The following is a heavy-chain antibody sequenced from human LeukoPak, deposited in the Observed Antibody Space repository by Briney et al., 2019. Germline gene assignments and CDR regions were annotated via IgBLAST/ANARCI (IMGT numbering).Heavy chain of an antibody. Sequence: PSETLSLTCTVSGGSISSYYWNWIRQPPGKGLEWIGYIYYSGNTNYNPSLKSRVTLSVDTSKNQFSLRLTSVTAADTAVYYCARGPLTEAHTFDIWGQGTMVTVSS. J-gene: IGHJ3*02. D-gene: IGHD1-14*01. V-gene: IGHV4-59*12. CDR2: IYYSGNT. CDR1: GGSISSYY. CDR3: ARGPLTEAHTFDI.